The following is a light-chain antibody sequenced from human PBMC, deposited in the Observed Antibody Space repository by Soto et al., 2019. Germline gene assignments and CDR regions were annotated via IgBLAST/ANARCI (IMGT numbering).Light chain of an antibody. CDR1: QSISSW. Sequence: DIQMTQSPSTLSASVGDRVTITCRASQSISSWLAWYQQKPGKARMLLNYKASSLASGVQSRFSGRGSGTGFTLTISSVQPDDFVTYYCQQYNSYPWTFGQGTKVEIK. J-gene: IGKJ1*01. V-gene: IGKV1-5*03. CDR3: QQYNSYPWT. CDR2: KAS.